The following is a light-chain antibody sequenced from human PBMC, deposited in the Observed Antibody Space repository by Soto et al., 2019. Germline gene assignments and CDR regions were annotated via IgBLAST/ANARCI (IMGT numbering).Light chain of an antibody. CDR1: SNDVGGYNH. V-gene: IGLV2-14*01. Sequence: QSALTQPASVSGSPGQSITISCTGTSNDVGGYNHVSWYQQHPGNAPKLIIYEVSYRPSGVSNRFSGSKSGNTASVTISGLQAEDEAEYYCNSYRSTDTVVFGGGT. J-gene: IGLJ2*01. CDR2: EVS. CDR3: NSYRSTDTVV.